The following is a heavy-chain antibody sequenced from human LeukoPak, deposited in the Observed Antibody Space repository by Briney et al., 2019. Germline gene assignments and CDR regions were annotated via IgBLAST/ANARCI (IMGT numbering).Heavy chain of an antibody. CDR1: GGTFSSYS. CDR2: IMPLFNTA. CDR3: ARVDRYLYYLDV. V-gene: IGHV1-69*05. J-gene: IGHJ6*03. D-gene: IGHD2-2*02. Sequence: ASVKVSRKASGGTFSSYSITWVRPAPGQGLEWMGGIMPLFNTANYAQQFQGRVTITTDESTSTAYMELSSLRFEDTAMYYCARVDRYLYYLDVWSKGTTVTVSS.